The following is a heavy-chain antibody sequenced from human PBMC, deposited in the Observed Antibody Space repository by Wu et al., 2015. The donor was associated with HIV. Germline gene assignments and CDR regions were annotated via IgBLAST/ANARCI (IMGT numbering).Heavy chain of an antibody. Sequence: QVQPVQSGAEVKKPGSSVRVSCKASGGTFSSYAISWVRQAPGQGLEWMGGIIPIFGTANYAQKFQGRVTITTDESTSTAYMELSSLRSEDTAVYYCARDRLVVGATAGYYGMDVWGQGTTVTVSS. D-gene: IGHD1-26*01. CDR3: ARDRLVVGATAGYYGMDV. V-gene: IGHV1-69*05. J-gene: IGHJ6*02. CDR2: IIPIFGTA. CDR1: GGTFSSYA.